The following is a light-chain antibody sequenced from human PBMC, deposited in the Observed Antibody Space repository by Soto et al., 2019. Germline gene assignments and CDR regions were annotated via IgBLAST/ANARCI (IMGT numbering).Light chain of an antibody. CDR3: SSYTSSSTYV. J-gene: IGLJ1*01. CDR1: SSDDGGYNY. Sequence: SALTQPASVSGSPGQSITISCTGTSSDDGGYNYVSWYQQHPGKAPKLMIYDVSNRPSGVSNRFSGSKSGNTASLTISGIQAEDEADYYCSSYTSSSTYVFGTGTRSPS. CDR2: DVS. V-gene: IGLV2-14*01.